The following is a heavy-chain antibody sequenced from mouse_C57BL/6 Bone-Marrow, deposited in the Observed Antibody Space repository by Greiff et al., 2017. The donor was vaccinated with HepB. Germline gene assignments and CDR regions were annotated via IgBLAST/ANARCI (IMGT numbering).Heavy chain of an antibody. J-gene: IGHJ2*01. CDR3: TRDGVTTGYFDY. V-gene: IGHV5-9-1*02. CDR2: ISSGGDYI. Sequence: EVMLVESGEGLVKPGGSLKLSCAASGFTFSSYAMPWVRQTPEKRLEWVAYISSGGDYIYYADTVKGRFTISRDNARNTLYLQMSSLKSEDTAMYYCTRDGVTTGYFDYWGQGTTLTVSS. D-gene: IGHD2-2*01. CDR1: GFTFSSYA.